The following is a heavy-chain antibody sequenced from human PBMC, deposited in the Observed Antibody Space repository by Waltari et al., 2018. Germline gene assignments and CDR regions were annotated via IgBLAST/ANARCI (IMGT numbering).Heavy chain of an antibody. CDR1: GYTFTGYY. D-gene: IGHD3-10*01. J-gene: IGHJ4*02. V-gene: IGHV1-2*06. Sequence: QVQLVQSGAEVKKPGASVKVSCKASGYTFTGYYMHWVRQAPGQGLEWMGRINPNSGGTNYAQKFQGRVTMTRETSISTAYMELSRLRSDDTAVYYCARPSRGITMVQGKYYFDYWGQGTLVTVSS. CDR3: ARPSRGITMVQGKYYFDY. CDR2: INPNSGGT.